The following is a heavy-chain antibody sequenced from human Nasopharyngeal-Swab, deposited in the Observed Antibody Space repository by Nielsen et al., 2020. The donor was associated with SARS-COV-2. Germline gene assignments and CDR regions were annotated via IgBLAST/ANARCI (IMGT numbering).Heavy chain of an antibody. Sequence: GESLKISCAASGFSFSTYWMTWVRQAPGKGLEWVANIKQDGSEKYYVDSVKGRFTVSRDNPKNLLYLQVNSLRAEVTAVYYCARQGVFVPAYFHQYYMDVWGKGTTVTVSS. V-gene: IGHV3-7*03. D-gene: IGHD3-16*02. J-gene: IGHJ6*03. CDR3: ARQGVFVPAYFHQYYMDV. CDR1: GFSFSTYW. CDR2: IKQDGSEK.